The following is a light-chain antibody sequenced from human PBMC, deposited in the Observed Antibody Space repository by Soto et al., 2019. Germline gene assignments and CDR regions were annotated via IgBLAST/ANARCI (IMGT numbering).Light chain of an antibody. J-gene: IGLJ2*01. V-gene: IGLV1-44*01. CDR1: SSNIGSNT. CDR3: AAWDDSLNGALVV. CDR2: SNN. Sequence: QAVVTQPLSASGTPGQRVTISCSGSSSNIGSNTVNWYQQLPGTAPKLLIYSNNQRPSGVPDRFSGSKSGTSASLAISGLQSEDEADYYCAAWDDSLNGALVVFGGGTKVTVL.